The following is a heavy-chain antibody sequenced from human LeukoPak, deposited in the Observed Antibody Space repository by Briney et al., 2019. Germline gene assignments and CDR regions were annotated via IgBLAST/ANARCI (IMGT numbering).Heavy chain of an antibody. Sequence: ASVKVSCKASGYTFTSYYMHWVRQAPGQGLEWMGIINPGGGSTSYAQKFQGRVTMTRDTSTSTVSMELSSLRSEDTAVYYCAKGIVVVPAAIGSSWFDPWCQGTLVTVSS. J-gene: IGHJ5*02. V-gene: IGHV1-46*01. CDR3: AKGIVVVPAAIGSSWFDP. D-gene: IGHD2-2*02. CDR2: INPGGGST. CDR1: GYTFTSYY.